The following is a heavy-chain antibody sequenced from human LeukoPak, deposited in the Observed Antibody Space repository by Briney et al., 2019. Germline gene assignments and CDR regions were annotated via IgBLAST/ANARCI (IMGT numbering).Heavy chain of an antibody. CDR1: GFTFSSYSMN. J-gene: IGHJ4*02. CDR3: ARGGPRYYYGSGSYMGY. Sequence: GSLRLSCAASGFTFSSYSMNWVRQAPGKGLEWIGSIYYSGSTYYNPSLKSRVTISVDTSKNQFSLKLSSVTAADTAVYYCARGGPRYYYGSGSYMGYWGQGTLVTVSS. V-gene: IGHV4-59*05. CDR2: IYYSGST. D-gene: IGHD3-10*01.